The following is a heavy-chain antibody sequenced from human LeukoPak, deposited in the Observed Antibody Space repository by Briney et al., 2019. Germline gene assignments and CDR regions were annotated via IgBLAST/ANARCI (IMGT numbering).Heavy chain of an antibody. V-gene: IGHV3-48*04. J-gene: IGHJ4*02. CDR3: ARDPPVEYSSSSKPSYFDY. CDR2: ISSSSSTI. Sequence: GGSLRLFCAASGFTFSSYSMNWVRQATGKGLEWVSYISSSSSTIYYAVSVKGRSTISRDNAKNSLYLQMNSLRAEDTAVYYCARDPPVEYSSSSKPSYFDYWGQGTLVTVSS. CDR1: GFTFSSYS. D-gene: IGHD6-6*01.